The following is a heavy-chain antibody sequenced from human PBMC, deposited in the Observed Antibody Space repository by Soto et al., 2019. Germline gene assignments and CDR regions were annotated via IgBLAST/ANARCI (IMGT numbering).Heavy chain of an antibody. V-gene: IGHV3-7*01. D-gene: IGHD3-16*02. CDR2: IKQDGSEK. CDR1: GVTCSSYW. CDR3: ARSVRNNQSKYRNTKTYYFDY. Sequence: PGGSLRLSCAAAGVTCSSYWMSWVRQAPGKGLEWVANIKQDGSEKYYVDSVKGRFTISRDNAKNSLYLQMNSLRAEDTAVYYCARSVRNNQSKYRNTKTYYFDYWGQGTLVTVSS. J-gene: IGHJ4*02.